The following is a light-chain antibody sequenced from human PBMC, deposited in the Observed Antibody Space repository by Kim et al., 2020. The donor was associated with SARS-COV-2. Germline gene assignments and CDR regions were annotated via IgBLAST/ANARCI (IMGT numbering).Light chain of an antibody. V-gene: IGKV3-15*01. CDR3: QQYKDLPRT. Sequence: AWQGASPTLTCRASHSVNINLAWYRLNPGPAPLLYSYGTSARATRTPARCSGSGSGTEFTLTISRLQSEDFAVYYCQQYKDLPRTFGEGTKVDIK. J-gene: IGKJ4*02. CDR1: HSVNIN. CDR2: GTS.